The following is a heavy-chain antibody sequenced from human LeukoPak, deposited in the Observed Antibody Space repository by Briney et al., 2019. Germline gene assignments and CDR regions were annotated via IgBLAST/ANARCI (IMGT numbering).Heavy chain of an antibody. V-gene: IGHV5-51*01. J-gene: IGHJ6*02. D-gene: IGHD3-10*01. Sequence: HGESLKISCKGSGYSFTSYWIGWVRQMPGKGLEWMGIIYPGDSDTRYSPSFQGQVTISADKSISTAYLQWSSLKASDTAMYYCARQGIRGVHPNYGMDVWGQGTTVTVSS. CDR1: GYSFTSYW. CDR2: IYPGDSDT. CDR3: ARQGIRGVHPNYGMDV.